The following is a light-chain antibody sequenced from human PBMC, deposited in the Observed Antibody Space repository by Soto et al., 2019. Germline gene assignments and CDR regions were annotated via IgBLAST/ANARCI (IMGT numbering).Light chain of an antibody. J-gene: IGKJ2*01. CDR1: QSISSY. CDR3: QQSHSTPYT. Sequence: DIQMTQSPSSLSASVGDRVTITCRASQSISSYLNWYQQKPGKAPKLLIHAASTLPSGVPSRFSGSGSGTDFTLTMSGLQPEDFATYYCQQSHSTPYTFGQGTKVEI. V-gene: IGKV1-39*01. CDR2: AAS.